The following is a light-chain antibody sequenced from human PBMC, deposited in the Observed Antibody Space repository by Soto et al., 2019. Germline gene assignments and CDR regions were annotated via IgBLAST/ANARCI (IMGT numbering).Light chain of an antibody. CDR2: GAS. Sequence: EIVLTQSPGTLSLSPGERATLSCRASQSVSSSYLAWYQQKPGQAPRLLIYGASSRATGIPDRLSGSGSGTDFTLTINSLQSEDFAIYYCQPYNNWPLTFGGGTKVDIK. CDR1: QSVSSSY. J-gene: IGKJ4*01. V-gene: IGKV3-20*01. CDR3: QPYNNWPLT.